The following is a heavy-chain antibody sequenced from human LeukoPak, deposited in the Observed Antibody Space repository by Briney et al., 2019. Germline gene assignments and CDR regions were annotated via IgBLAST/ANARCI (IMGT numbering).Heavy chain of an antibody. CDR3: AKEMAGTGVWRRPYYFDY. V-gene: IGHV1-2*02. CDR2: INPNSGGT. D-gene: IGHD6-19*01. Sequence: GASVKVSCKASGFTFTAYYMHWVRQAPGQGLEWMGWINPNSGGTNYAQKFQGRVTMTRDTSISTAYMELSRLRSDDTAVYYCAKEMAGTGVWRRPYYFDYWGQGTLVTVSS. CDR1: GFTFTAYY. J-gene: IGHJ4*02.